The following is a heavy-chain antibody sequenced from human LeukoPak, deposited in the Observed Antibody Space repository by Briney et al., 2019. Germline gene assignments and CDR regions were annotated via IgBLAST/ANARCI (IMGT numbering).Heavy chain of an antibody. J-gene: IGHJ4*02. V-gene: IGHV1-2*02. D-gene: IGHD6-13*01. CDR3: ASEEVGPRQHLTYFDY. CDR2: INPNSGGT. CDR1: GYTFTDYY. Sequence: ASVKVSCKASGYTFTDYYIHWVRQAPGQGLEWMGWINPNSGGTKYAQKFQARVTMTRDTSISTAYMELSRLTSDDTAVYYCASEEVGPRQHLTYFDYWGQGTLVTVSS.